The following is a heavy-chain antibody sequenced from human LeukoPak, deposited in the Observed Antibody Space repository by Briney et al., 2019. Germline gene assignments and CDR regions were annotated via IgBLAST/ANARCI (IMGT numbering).Heavy chain of an antibody. J-gene: IGHJ6*02. V-gene: IGHV3-23*01. D-gene: IGHD3-16*01. CDR2: ISGGGVTT. CDR3: ARNQQLGGHSYYYYGMDV. CDR1: GFTSIAYA. Sequence: GGSLRLSCVGSGFTSIAYALTWARQAPGKGLEWVSGISGGGVTTYYADSVKGRFTISRDNSKNTLYPQMNSLRADDTAIYYCARNQQLGGHSYYYYGMDVWGQGTTVTVSS.